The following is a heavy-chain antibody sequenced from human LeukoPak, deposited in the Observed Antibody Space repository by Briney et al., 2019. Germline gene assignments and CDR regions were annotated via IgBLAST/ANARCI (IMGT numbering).Heavy chain of an antibody. CDR2: ISGGSEDT. CDR1: GFTFGSCA. V-gene: IGHV3-23*01. D-gene: IGHD1-26*01. CDR3: ARVSSGSYFGYYYYYMDV. J-gene: IGHJ6*03. Sequence: GGSLRLSCTASGFTFGSCAMSWVRQAPGKGLEWVSSISGGSEDTYYADSVKGRFAISRDNSKSTLYLQMNSLRAEDTAVYYCARVSSGSYFGYYYYYMDVWGKGTTVTVSS.